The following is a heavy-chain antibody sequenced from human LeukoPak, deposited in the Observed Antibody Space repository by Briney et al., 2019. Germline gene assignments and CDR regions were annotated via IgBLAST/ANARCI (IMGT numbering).Heavy chain of an antibody. Sequence: SSVKVSCKASGARFSSYAISWVRQAPGQGLEWMGRIVPIFGTPNYAQKFQGRVTITADKSTSTAYMELSSMRSEDTTVWYCAREETTTVVGEAFDYWGQGTLVTVSS. CDR1: GARFSSYA. CDR3: AREETTTVVGEAFDY. V-gene: IGHV1-69*06. J-gene: IGHJ4*02. CDR2: IVPIFGTP. D-gene: IGHD3-10*01.